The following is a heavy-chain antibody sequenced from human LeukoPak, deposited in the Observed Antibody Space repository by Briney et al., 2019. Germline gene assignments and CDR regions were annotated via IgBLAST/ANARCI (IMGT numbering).Heavy chain of an antibody. J-gene: IGHJ4*02. V-gene: IGHV3-53*01. CDR1: GFTVSSNY. CDR2: IYSGGST. Sequence: GGSLRLSCAASGFTVSSNYMSWVSQPPGKGLEWGSVIYSGGSTYYADSVKGRFTISRDNSKNTLYLQMNSLRGEDTAVYYCARDGYGGNSYFDYWGQGTLVTVSS. CDR3: ARDGYGGNSYFDY. D-gene: IGHD4-23*01.